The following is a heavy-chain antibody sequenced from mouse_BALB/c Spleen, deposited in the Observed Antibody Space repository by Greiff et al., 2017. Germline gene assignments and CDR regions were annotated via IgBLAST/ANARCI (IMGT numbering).Heavy chain of an antibody. J-gene: IGHJ3*01. Sequence: EVHLVESGGGLVQPGGSRKLSCAASGFTFSDYGMAWVRQAPGKGPEWVAFISNLAYSIYYADTVTGRFTISRENAKNTLYLEMSSLRSEDTAMYYCAREDGNYPAWFAYWGQGTLVTVSA. V-gene: IGHV5-15*02. CDR3: AREDGNYPAWFAY. D-gene: IGHD2-1*01. CDR2: ISNLAYSI. CDR1: GFTFSDYG.